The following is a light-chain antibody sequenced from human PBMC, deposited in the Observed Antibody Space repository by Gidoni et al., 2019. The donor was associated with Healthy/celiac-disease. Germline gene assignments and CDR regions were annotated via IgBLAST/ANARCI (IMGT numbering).Light chain of an antibody. V-gene: IGKV1-39*01. J-gene: IGKJ5*01. CDR2: AAS. Sequence: DIQMTQSPSSLSASVGDRVTITCRASQSISSYLNWYQQKPGKAPKLLIYAASSLQSGVPSRFSGSGSGTDFTLTISSLQPEDFATYYCQQCYSTLITFGPGTRLEIK. CDR1: QSISSY. CDR3: QQCYSTLIT.